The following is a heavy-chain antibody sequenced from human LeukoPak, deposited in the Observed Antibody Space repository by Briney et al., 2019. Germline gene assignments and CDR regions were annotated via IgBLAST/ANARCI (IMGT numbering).Heavy chain of an antibody. J-gene: IGHJ4*02. CDR2: IFFSGST. D-gene: IGHD1-26*01. Sequence: SETLSLTCTVSGGSIGTYYWSWIRQPPGKGLEWIGYIFFSGSTRYNPSLESRVNISVDTSKNQFSLKLSSVIAADTAVYYCARTTSLFDYWGQGTLVTVSS. CDR1: GGSIGTYY. V-gene: IGHV4-59*01. CDR3: ARTTSLFDY.